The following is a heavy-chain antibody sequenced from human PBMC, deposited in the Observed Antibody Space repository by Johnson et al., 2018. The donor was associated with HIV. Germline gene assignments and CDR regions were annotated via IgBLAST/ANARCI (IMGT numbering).Heavy chain of an antibody. CDR3: ARVLGTSDAFDI. CDR2: IKSKTDGGTT. J-gene: IGHJ3*02. Sequence: VQLVESGGGLVKPGGSLRLSCAASGFTFSNAWMNWVRHAPGKGLEWVGRIKSKTDGGTTDYAAPVKGRFTISRDDSKNTLYLQMNSLRAEDTAVYYCARVLGTSDAFDIWGQGTMVTVSS. CDR1: GFTFSNAW. V-gene: IGHV3-15*01. D-gene: IGHD1-1*01.